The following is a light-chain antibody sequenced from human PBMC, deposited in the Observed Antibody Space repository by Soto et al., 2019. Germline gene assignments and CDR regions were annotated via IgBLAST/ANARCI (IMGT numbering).Light chain of an antibody. V-gene: IGKV2-28*01. CDR1: QRLLHSNGNTF. J-gene: IGKJ2*01. Sequence: EIVMTQSPPSLTVTPGEPASISCRSSQRLLHSNGNTFLDWYLQKPGQSPQLLIYLGSNRASGVTDRVSGSEAGTDFTLKISRVEAEDVGVYYCMQALQTPYTFGQGTKREIK. CDR2: LGS. CDR3: MQALQTPYT.